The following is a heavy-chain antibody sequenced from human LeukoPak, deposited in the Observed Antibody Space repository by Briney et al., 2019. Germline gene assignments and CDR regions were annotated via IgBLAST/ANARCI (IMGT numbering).Heavy chain of an antibody. CDR2: IRSKASGGAI. J-gene: IGHJ4*02. V-gene: IGHV3-49*04. CDR3: TREVDGMSAY. D-gene: IGHD1-14*01. Sequence: GSLRLSFTASGFNFWNYAMSWVRPAPGKGLEWLGFIRSKASGGAIEYDPSVDGRFTISRDDSKSIAYLQMTSLKTEDTATYFCTREVDGMSAYWGQGTLVTVSS. CDR1: GFNFWNYA.